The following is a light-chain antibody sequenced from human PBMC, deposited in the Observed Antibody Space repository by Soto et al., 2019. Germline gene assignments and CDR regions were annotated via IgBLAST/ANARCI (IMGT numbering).Light chain of an antibody. CDR3: QSYDSSLSGSLV. Sequence: QSALTQPASVSGSPGQSITISCTGTSSDVGGYNYVSWYQQHPGKAPKLLIYGNSNRPSGVPDRFSGSKSGTSASLAITGLQAEDEADYYCQSYDSSLSGSLVFGGGTKLTVL. V-gene: IGLV2-14*01. J-gene: IGLJ2*01. CDR2: GNS. CDR1: SSDVGGYNY.